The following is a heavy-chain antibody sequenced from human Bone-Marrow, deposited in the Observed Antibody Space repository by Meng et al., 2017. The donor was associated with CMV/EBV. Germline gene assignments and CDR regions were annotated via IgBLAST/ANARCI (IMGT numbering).Heavy chain of an antibody. J-gene: IGHJ4*02. V-gene: IGHV3-9*01. CDR2: ISWNSGSI. CDR3: ARGWATMTF. Sequence: SLKISCAASGFTFDDYAMHWVRQAPGKGLEWVSGISWNSGSIGYADSVKGRFTISRDNAKNSLHLQMNSLRAEDTAVYYCARGWATMTFWGQGTLVTVSS. D-gene: IGHD3-22*01. CDR1: GFTFDDYA.